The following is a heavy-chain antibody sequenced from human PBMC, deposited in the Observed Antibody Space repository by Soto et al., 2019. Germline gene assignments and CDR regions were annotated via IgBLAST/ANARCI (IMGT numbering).Heavy chain of an antibody. CDR2: MFYSGST. V-gene: IGHV4-61*01. D-gene: IGHD2-8*02. Sequence: QVQLQESGPGLVKPSETLSLTCTVSGGSVNSDSHYWSWIRQPPGKGLEWIGHMFYSGSTNYNPSLKSRVTISGDTSKNQFPLKLSSVTAADTAVYYCARLVRSLHFDYWGQGTPVTVSS. J-gene: IGHJ4*02. CDR3: ARLVRSLHFDY. CDR1: GGSVNSDSHY.